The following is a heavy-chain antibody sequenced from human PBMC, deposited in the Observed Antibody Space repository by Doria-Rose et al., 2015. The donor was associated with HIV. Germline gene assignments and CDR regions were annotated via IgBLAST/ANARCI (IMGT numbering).Heavy chain of an antibody. Sequence: QVTLKEFGPVLVKPTETLTLTCTVSGVSLSSPGMGVSWIRQPPGKALEWLANNFSDDERSYKTSLKSRLTISRGTSKSQVVLTTTDMDPVDTATYYCARIKSSRWYHKYYFDFWGQGTLVIVSA. CDR3: ARIKSSRWYHKYYFDF. V-gene: IGHV2-26*01. J-gene: IGHJ4*02. CDR2: NFSDDER. D-gene: IGHD6-13*01. CDR1: GVSLSSPGMG.